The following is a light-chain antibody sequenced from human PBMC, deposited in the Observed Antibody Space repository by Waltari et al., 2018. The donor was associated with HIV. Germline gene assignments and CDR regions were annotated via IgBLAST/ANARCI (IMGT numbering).Light chain of an antibody. CDR1: QDISIY. J-gene: IGKJ5*01. CDR3: QQYHSLPIT. CDR2: DAS. V-gene: IGKV1-33*01. Sequence: DIQMTQSPSSLSSSVGDRVTITCQASQDISIYLTWYQQKPGKAPKLLIYDASNLEAGVPSRFSGSGSGTDFTFTISGLQPEDIATYFCQQYHSLPITFGQGTRLEIK.